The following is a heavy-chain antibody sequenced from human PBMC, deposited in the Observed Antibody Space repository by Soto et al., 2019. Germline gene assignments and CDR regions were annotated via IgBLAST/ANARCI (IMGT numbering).Heavy chain of an antibody. J-gene: IGHJ6*02. D-gene: IGHD3-3*01. CDR3: ARGSNDFPYYYYGMDV. CDR1: GYSFTSYW. CDR2: IYPGDSDT. Sequence: PGESLKISCNGSGYSFTSYWIGWVRQMPGKGLEWMGIIYPGDSDTRYSPSFQGQVTISADKSISTAYLQWSSLKASDTAMYYCARGSNDFPYYYYGMDVWGQGTTVTVSS. V-gene: IGHV5-51*01.